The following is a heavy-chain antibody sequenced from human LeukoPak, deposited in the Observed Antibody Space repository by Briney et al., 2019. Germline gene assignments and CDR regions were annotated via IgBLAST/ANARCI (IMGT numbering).Heavy chain of an antibody. J-gene: IGHJ5*02. CDR3: ATIFDIVVVVAARRPNWFDP. D-gene: IGHD2-15*01. V-gene: IGHV1-24*01. Sequence: ASVKVSCKASGGTFSSYAISWVRQAPGQGLEWMGGFDPEDGETIYAQKFQGRVTMTEDTSTDTAYMELSSLRSEDTAVYYCATIFDIVVVVAARRPNWFDPWGQGTLVTVSS. CDR2: FDPEDGET. CDR1: GGTFSSYA.